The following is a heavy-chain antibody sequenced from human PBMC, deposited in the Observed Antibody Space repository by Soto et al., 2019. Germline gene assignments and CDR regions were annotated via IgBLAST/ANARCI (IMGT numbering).Heavy chain of an antibody. CDR1: GYTFTNYG. CDR2: ISAYNGNT. CDR3: ARVRCSGGSCYSEYYYYMDV. Sequence: ASGKFSYKASGYTFTNYGISRVRQAPGQGLEWMGWISAYNGNTNYAQKLQGRVTMTTDTSTSTAYMELRSLRSDDTAVYYCARVRCSGGSCYSEYYYYMDVWGKGTTVTVSS. V-gene: IGHV1-18*01. J-gene: IGHJ6*03. D-gene: IGHD2-15*01.